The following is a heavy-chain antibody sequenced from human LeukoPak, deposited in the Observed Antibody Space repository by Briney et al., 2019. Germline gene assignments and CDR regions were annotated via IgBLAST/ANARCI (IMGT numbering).Heavy chain of an antibody. CDR1: GFTFSGYG. Sequence: GGSLRLSCAASGFTFSGYGMHWVRQAPGKGLEWVAVTSYDGSNKYYRDSVRGRFTISRDNSKNTLYLQMNSLRAEDTAVYYCAKGGESSGYYGGPDYWGQGTLVTVSS. CDR2: TSYDGSNK. J-gene: IGHJ4*02. V-gene: IGHV3-30*18. CDR3: AKGGESSGYYGGPDY. D-gene: IGHD3-22*01.